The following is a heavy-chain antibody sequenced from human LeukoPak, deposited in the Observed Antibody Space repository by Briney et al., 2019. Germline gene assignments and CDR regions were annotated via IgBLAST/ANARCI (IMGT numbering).Heavy chain of an antibody. Sequence: SETLSLTCAVYGGSFSGYYWSWIRQPPGKGLGWIGEINHSGSTNYNPSLKSRVTISVDTSKNQFSLKLSSVTAADTAVYYCARNYGSGWYFDYWGQGTLVTVSS. CDR1: GGSFSGYY. D-gene: IGHD6-19*01. J-gene: IGHJ4*02. CDR3: ARNYGSGWYFDY. CDR2: INHSGST. V-gene: IGHV4-34*01.